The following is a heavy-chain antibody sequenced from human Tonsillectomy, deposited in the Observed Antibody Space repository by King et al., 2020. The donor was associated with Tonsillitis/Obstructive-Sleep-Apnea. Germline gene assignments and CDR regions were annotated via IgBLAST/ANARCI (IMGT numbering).Heavy chain of an antibody. CDR3: ASPLGPMVRGVIRDY. Sequence: QLQESGPGLVKPSETLSLTCTVSGGSISSSSYYWGWIRQPPGKGLEWIGSIYYSGSTYYNPSLKSRDNISVDPSKNQLPLTLSSVTAAYTAVYYCASPLGPMVRGVIRDYWGQGTLVTVSS. CDR2: IYYSGST. D-gene: IGHD3-10*01. CDR1: GGSISSSSYY. V-gene: IGHV4-39*01. J-gene: IGHJ4*02.